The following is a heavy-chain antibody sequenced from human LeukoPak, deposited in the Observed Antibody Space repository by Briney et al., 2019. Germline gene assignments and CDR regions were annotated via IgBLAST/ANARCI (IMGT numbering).Heavy chain of an antibody. CDR2: ISSSGSPI. V-gene: IGHV3-11*04. Sequence: GGSLRLSCATSGFTFSDYYMSWIRQAPGKGLEWVSYISSSGSPIYYADSVKGRFTISRDNAKNSLFLQMNSLRAEDTAVYYCAELGITMIGGAWGKGTTVTISS. CDR3: AELGITMIGGA. CDR1: GFTFSDYY. J-gene: IGHJ6*04. D-gene: IGHD3-10*02.